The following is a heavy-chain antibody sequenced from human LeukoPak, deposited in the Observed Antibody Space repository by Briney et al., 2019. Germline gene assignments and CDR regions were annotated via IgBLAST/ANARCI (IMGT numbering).Heavy chain of an antibody. CDR2: INSDGSST. J-gene: IGHJ3*01. V-gene: IGHV3-74*01. D-gene: IGHD2-8*02. Sequence: GGSLRLSCAACGFTFGNYWMHWVRHAPGKGLVWVSRINSDGSSTNYADSVKGRFTISRDNAKNTLYLQVNSLRAEDTAVYYCARDSTFRGTGPNVWGQGTMVIVSS. CDR3: ARDSTFRGTGPNV. CDR1: GFTFGNYW.